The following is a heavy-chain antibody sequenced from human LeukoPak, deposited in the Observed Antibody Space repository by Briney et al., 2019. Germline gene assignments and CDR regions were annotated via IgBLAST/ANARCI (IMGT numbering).Heavy chain of an antibody. J-gene: IGHJ4*02. CDR2: IYYSGST. Sequence: SETLSLTCTVSGGSISSYYWSWTRQPPGKGLEWIGYIYYSGSTNYNPSLKSRVTISVDTSKNQFSLKLSSVTAADTAVYYCASTPRSSSWYYFDYWGQGTLVTVSS. CDR1: GGSISSYY. CDR3: ASTPRSSSWYYFDY. V-gene: IGHV4-59*01. D-gene: IGHD6-13*01.